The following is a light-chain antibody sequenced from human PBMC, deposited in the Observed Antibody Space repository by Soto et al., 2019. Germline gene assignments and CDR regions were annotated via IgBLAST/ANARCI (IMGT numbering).Light chain of an antibody. Sequence: EIVLTQSPGTLSLSPGERATLSCRASQSVSSSSLAWYQQKPGQAPRLLIYGASCRATDIPDRFSGSGSGTDFTLTISRLEPEDFAVYYCQQYGTSPKTFGQGTKVEIK. CDR1: QSVSSSS. CDR3: QQYGTSPKT. J-gene: IGKJ1*01. CDR2: GAS. V-gene: IGKV3-20*01.